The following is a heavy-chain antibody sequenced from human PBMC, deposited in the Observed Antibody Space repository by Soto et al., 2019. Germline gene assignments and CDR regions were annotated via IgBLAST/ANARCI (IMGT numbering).Heavy chain of an antibody. V-gene: IGHV3-23*01. CDR2: ISGSGGST. CDR1: GFTFSSYA. J-gene: IGHJ4*02. Sequence: PGGSLRLSCAASGFTFSSYAMSWVRQAPGKGLEWVSAISGSGGSTYYADSVKGRFTISRDNSKNMLYLQMNSLRAEDTAVYYCAKGLHSSSGWYRDYFDYWGQGTLVTVSS. D-gene: IGHD6-19*01. CDR3: AKGLHSSSGWYRDYFDY.